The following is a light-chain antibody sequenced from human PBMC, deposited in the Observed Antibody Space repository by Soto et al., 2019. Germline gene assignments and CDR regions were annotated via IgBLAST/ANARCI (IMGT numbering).Light chain of an antibody. CDR1: QSIGNY. J-gene: IGKJ1*01. V-gene: IGKV1-27*01. CDR2: GAS. Sequence: DIQMTQSPPSLSASVGDRVTITCRASQSIGNYLAWYQQKPGKVPKLLIYGASTLQSGVPSRFSGSGSGTDFTLTISSLRPEDFATYYCQKYNRAPRTFGPGTRVEIK. CDR3: QKYNRAPRT.